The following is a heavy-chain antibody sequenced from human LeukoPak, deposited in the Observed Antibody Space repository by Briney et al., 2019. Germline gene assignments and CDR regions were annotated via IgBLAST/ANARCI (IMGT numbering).Heavy chain of an antibody. J-gene: IGHJ4*02. D-gene: IGHD3-3*01. CDR1: GFTVSSTH. CDR3: AKAGYYDFWSGHVVGFDY. V-gene: IGHV3-53*01. CDR2: IYGGGTT. Sequence: PGGSLRLSCAASGFTVSSTHMSWVRQAPGKGLEWVSIIYGGGTTNYADSVKGRFTISRDNSKNTLYLQMNSLRAEDTAVYYCAKAGYYDFWSGHVVGFDYWGQGTLVTVSS.